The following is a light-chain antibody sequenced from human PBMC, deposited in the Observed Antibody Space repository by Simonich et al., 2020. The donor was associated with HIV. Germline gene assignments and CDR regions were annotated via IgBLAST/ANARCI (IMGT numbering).Light chain of an antibody. CDR3: QQYNNWPALT. Sequence: EIVMTQSPATLSVSPGDRATPSCRASQSVSRNLAWYQQKPGQAPRLLIYGASTRAPGTPARLSGSGSGTEFTLTISSLQSEDFAVYYWQQYNNWPALTFGGGTKVEIK. V-gene: IGKV3-15*01. CDR2: GAS. J-gene: IGKJ4*01. CDR1: QSVSRN.